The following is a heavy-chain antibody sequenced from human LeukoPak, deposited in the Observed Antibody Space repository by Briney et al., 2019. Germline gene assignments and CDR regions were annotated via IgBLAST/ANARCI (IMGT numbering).Heavy chain of an antibody. V-gene: IGHV3-23*01. CDR1: GFTFSSYA. Sequence: GGSLRLSCAASGFTFSSYAMSWFRQAPGKGREWVSAISGSGGSTYYADSVKGRFTISRDNSKNTLYLQMNSLRAEDTAVYYCAKEFPYYAILTGYLVTDSYFDYWGQGTLVTVSS. J-gene: IGHJ4*02. D-gene: IGHD3-9*01. CDR2: ISGSGGST. CDR3: AKEFPYYAILTGYLVTDSYFDY.